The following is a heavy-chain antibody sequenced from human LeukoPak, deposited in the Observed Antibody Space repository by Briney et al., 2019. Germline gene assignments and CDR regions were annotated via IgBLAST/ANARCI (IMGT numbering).Heavy chain of an antibody. V-gene: IGHV3-23*01. D-gene: IGHD2-8*02. CDR3: AKGQTGAPSFYYFFYLDG. J-gene: IGHJ6*03. CDR1: GFTFRGYA. Sequence: PGGSLRLSCAASGFTFRGYAIAWVRQAPGKGLEWVSSITDSGDVTYYTDSVKGRFTISRDNSKSTPYLQMNSLTAEDTALYFCAKGQTGAPSFYYFFYLDGWGKGSTVIVSS. CDR2: ITDSGDVT.